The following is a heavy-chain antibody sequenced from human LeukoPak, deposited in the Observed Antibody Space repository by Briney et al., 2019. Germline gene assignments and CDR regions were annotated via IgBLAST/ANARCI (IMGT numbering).Heavy chain of an antibody. CDR1: GFTFDDYA. Sequence: GGSLRLSCAASGFTFDDYAMHWVRQAPGKGLEWVSGISWNSDNIEYADSVKGRFTISRDNAKNSLDLQMNSLRVEDTGIYYCVKVAKYYYGSETYYFFEHWGQGTPVTASS. V-gene: IGHV3-9*01. D-gene: IGHD3-10*01. J-gene: IGHJ4*02. CDR2: ISWNSDNI. CDR3: VKVAKYYYGSETYYFFEH.